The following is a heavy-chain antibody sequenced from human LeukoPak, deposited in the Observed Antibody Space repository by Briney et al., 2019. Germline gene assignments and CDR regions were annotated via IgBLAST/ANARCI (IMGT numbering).Heavy chain of an antibody. CDR1: GGSISSSSYY. J-gene: IGHJ4*02. CDR3: ARGWYYDILTGLLDY. CDR2: IYYSGST. Sequence: SETLSLTCTVSGGSISSSSYYWGWIRQPPGKGLEWIGSIYYSGSTYYNPSLKSRVTISVDTSKNQFSLKLSSVTAADTAVYYCARGWYYDILTGLLDYWGQGTLVTVSP. D-gene: IGHD3-9*01. V-gene: IGHV4-39*07.